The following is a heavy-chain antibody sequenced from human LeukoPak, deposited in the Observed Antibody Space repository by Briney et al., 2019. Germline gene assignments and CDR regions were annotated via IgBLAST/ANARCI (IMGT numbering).Heavy chain of an antibody. J-gene: IGHJ1*01. Sequence: PGGSLRLSCAAFGFTLNTYAMSWVRQAPGKGLEWVSAISGRGDSTYYTDSVKGRFTISRDNSKNTLYLQMNSLRAEDTAVYYCAKDRVAATGIGELEHWGQGTLVTVSS. V-gene: IGHV3-23*01. CDR2: ISGRGDST. CDR3: AKDRVAATGIGELEH. CDR1: GFTLNTYA. D-gene: IGHD6-13*01.